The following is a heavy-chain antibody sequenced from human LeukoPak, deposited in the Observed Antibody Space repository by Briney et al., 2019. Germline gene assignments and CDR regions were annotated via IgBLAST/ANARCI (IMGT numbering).Heavy chain of an antibody. D-gene: IGHD2-15*01. V-gene: IGHV3-48*04. J-gene: IGHJ4*02. CDR2: ISSSSTV. CDR3: ARDYCSGPKGYFIDY. Sequence: GGSLRLSCAASGFTFSNYSMNWVRQAPGKGLEWVSYISSSSTVYYAGSVKGRFTISRDNAKNSLFLQMNSLRAEDTAVYYCARDYCSGPKGYFIDYWGQGALVTVSS. CDR1: GFTFSNYS.